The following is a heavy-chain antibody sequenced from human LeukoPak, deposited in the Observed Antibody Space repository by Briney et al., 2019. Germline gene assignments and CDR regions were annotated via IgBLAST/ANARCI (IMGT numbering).Heavy chain of an antibody. Sequence: ASVKVSCKASGYTFSVYYIHWVRQAPGQGLEWMGWINPNSGGTNYAQNFHGRVTLTRDTSISTAYMGLSTLTSDDTAVYYCARPFGSSSPYYGLDVWGQGTTVTASS. CDR3: ARPFGSSSPYYGLDV. J-gene: IGHJ6*02. V-gene: IGHV1-2*02. CDR2: INPNSGGT. D-gene: IGHD6-6*01. CDR1: GYTFSVYY.